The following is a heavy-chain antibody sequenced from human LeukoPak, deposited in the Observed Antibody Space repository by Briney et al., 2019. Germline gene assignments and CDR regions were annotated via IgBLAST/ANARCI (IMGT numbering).Heavy chain of an antibody. CDR3: AKAASGNWNDVSDY. CDR1: GFTFSTYA. J-gene: IGHJ4*02. V-gene: IGHV3-23*01. Sequence: GGSLRLSCAASGFTFSTYAMSWVRQAPGKGLEWVSAISGRGVSTSYADSVRGRFTISRNNSKNTLYLQMNSLRAEDTAVYYCAKAASGNWNDVSDYWGQGTLVTVSS. D-gene: IGHD1-20*01. CDR2: ISGRGVST.